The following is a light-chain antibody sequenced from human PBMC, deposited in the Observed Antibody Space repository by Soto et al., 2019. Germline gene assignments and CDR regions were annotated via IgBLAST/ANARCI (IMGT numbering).Light chain of an antibody. CDR3: QQRSNWPT. Sequence: EIVLTQSPATLSLSPGERATLSCRASQSVSSYLAWYQHKPGQAPRLLIYDASNRSTGIPARFSGSGSGTGFTLTISSLEAEASAVYYCQQRSNWPTFVPGTKVDIK. V-gene: IGKV3-11*01. CDR1: QSVSSY. J-gene: IGKJ3*01. CDR2: DAS.